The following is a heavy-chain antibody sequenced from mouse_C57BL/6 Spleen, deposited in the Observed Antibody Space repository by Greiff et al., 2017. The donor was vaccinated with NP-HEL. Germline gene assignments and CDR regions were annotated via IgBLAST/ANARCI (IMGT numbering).Heavy chain of an antibody. CDR2: IHPNSGST. CDR1: GYTFTSYW. Sequence: VQLQQPGAELVKPGASVKLSCKASGYTFTSYWMHWVKQRPGQGLEWIGMIHPNSGSTNYNEKFKSKATLTVDKSSSTAYMQLSSLTSEDSAVYYCARRTHYYGSSYAMDYWGQGTSVTVSS. D-gene: IGHD1-1*01. J-gene: IGHJ4*01. V-gene: IGHV1-64*01. CDR3: ARRTHYYGSSYAMDY.